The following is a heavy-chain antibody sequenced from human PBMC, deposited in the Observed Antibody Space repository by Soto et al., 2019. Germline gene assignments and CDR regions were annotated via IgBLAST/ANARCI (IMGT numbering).Heavy chain of an antibody. CDR2: INGGNGDT. CDR1: GYTLSSYG. Sequence: ASVKVSCKASGYTLSSYGIHWVRQAPGQRLEWMGWINGGNGDTMYAQKFQDRVTMTRGTSANTAYMEVSSLASKDTAVYYCARGRSLFRAGDTSVNFFDYWGQGTLVTVSS. CDR3: ARGRSLFRAGDTSVNFFDY. J-gene: IGHJ4*02. D-gene: IGHD1-26*01. V-gene: IGHV1-3*01.